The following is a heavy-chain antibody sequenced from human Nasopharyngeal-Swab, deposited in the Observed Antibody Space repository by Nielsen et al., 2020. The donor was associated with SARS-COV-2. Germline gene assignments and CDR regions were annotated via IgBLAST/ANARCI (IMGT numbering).Heavy chain of an antibody. Sequence: ASVKVSCKASGYTFTSYGISWVRQAPGQGLEWMGWISAYNGNTNYAQKLQGRVTMTTDTSTSTAYMELRSLRSVDTAVYYCARDCPYCSGGSCYCGGIEFDYWGQGTLVTVSS. CDR3: ARDCPYCSGGSCYCGGIEFDY. V-gene: IGHV1-18*04. CDR2: ISAYNGNT. CDR1: GYTFTSYG. D-gene: IGHD2-15*01. J-gene: IGHJ4*02.